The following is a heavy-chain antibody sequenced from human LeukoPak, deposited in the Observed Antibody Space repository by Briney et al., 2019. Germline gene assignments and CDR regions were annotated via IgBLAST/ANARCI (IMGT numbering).Heavy chain of an antibody. CDR3: ARDSSDIRSLIAH. V-gene: IGHV1-46*01. CDR2: INPSGGST. J-gene: IGHJ1*01. CDR1: GYVFTSHY. D-gene: IGHD2-15*01. Sequence: ASVKVSCKASGYVFTSHYIHWMRQAPGHGLEWMGMINPSGGSTSYAQKFQGRVTMTRDTSTSTVYLGLSSPRSEDTAVYYCARDSSDIRSLIAHWGQGTLVTVSS.